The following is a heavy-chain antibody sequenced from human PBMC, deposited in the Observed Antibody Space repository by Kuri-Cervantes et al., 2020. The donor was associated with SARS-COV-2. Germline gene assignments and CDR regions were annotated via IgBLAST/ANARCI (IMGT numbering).Heavy chain of an antibody. J-gene: IGHJ3*02. D-gene: IGHD2-21*01. CDR3: AREIEGFDI. V-gene: IGHV3-21*01. CDR1: GFTFSSCS. Sequence: GESLKISCAASGFTFSSCSMNWVRQAPGKGLEWVSYISTSSAYIYHGDSVKGRFIISRDNAKNSLYLQMTSLRAEDTAVYYCAREIEGFDIWGQGTMVTVSS. CDR2: ISTSSAYI.